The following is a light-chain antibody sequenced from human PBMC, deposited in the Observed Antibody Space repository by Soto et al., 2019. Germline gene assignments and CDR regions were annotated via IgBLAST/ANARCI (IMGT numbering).Light chain of an antibody. J-gene: IGKJ1*01. V-gene: IGKV3-15*01. CDR2: GAS. CDR3: QQYNSWPPWT. Sequence: ETVMTQSPATLSVSPGDRVTLSCRASQTIHTNLAWFQQKPGQAPKLLIYGASTRDTGVPARFTGSGSGTEFTLTISSLQSEEFAVYFCQQYNSWPPWTFGQGTKVEI. CDR1: QTIHTN.